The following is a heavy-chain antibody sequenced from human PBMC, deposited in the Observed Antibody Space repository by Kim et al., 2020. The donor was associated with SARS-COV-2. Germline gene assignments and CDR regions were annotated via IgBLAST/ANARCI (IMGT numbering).Heavy chain of an antibody. CDR1: GGSISSSSYY. Sequence: SETLSLTCTVSGGSISSSSYYWGWIRQPPGKGLEWIGSIYYSGSTYYNPSLKSRVTISVDTSKNQFSLKLSSVTAADTAVYYCARPSQQLVRGWDYWGQGTLVTVSS. CDR3: ARPSQQLVRGWDY. V-gene: IGHV4-39*01. J-gene: IGHJ4*02. D-gene: IGHD6-13*01. CDR2: IYYSGST.